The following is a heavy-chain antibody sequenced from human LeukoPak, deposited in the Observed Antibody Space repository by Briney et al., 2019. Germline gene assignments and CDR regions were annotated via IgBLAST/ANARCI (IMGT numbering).Heavy chain of an antibody. V-gene: IGHV4-34*01. D-gene: IGHD6-13*01. CDR1: GGSFTGYY. J-gene: IGHJ6*04. CDR2: INHSGDT. Sequence: SETLSLTCDVNGGSFTGYYWSWIRQPPGKGLEWIGEINHSGDTYYSPSLKSRLTMSEDTSKNQLSLILTSVTAADTAVYYCSRGRKGSSSWYGMDVWGNGTTVIVSS. CDR3: SRGRKGSSSWYGMDV.